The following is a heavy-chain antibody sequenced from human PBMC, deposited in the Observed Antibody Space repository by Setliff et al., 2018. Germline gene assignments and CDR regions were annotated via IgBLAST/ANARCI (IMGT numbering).Heavy chain of an antibody. V-gene: IGHV3-20*04. CDR2: INRNGGRI. CDR3: ARAHRYFSDTSGYFYDQGRSAFDV. D-gene: IGHD3-22*01. J-gene: IGHJ3*01. CDR1: GGSISTFY. Sequence: ETLSLTCTVSGGSISTFYWSWIRQSPEKGLEWVSDINRNGGRIGYADPVKGRFTISRDNAKNSLYLQMNSLGAEDTALYYCARAHRYFSDTSGYFYDQGRSAFDVWGQGTMVTVSS.